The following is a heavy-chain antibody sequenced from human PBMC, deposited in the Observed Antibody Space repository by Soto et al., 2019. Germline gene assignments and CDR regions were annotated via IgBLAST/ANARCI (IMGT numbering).Heavy chain of an antibody. CDR1: GGSISSGAYS. Sequence: QLHLQESGSGLVKTSQTLSLTCAVSGGSISSGAYSWSWLRQPPGRGLEWIGFISHNGITYYNPSLKSRVTISVDISKNQFSLNLSSVIAADTAVYYCARWMRSGGYFRSIDIWGQGTMVTVSS. CDR2: ISHNGIT. CDR3: ARWMRSGGYFRSIDI. D-gene: IGHD2-15*01. J-gene: IGHJ3*02. V-gene: IGHV4-30-2*01.